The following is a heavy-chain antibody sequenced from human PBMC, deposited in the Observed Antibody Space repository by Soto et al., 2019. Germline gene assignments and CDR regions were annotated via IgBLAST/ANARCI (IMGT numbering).Heavy chain of an antibody. Sequence: GGSLRLSCAASGFTFSSYGMHWVRQAPGKGLEWVAVIWYDGSNKYYADSVKGRFTISRDNSKNTLYLQMNSLRAEDTAVYYCARSAYYDFWSGYTGWYFDLWGRGTLVTVSS. CDR2: IWYDGSNK. V-gene: IGHV3-33*01. D-gene: IGHD3-3*01. CDR1: GFTFSSYG. CDR3: ARSAYYDFWSGYTGWYFDL. J-gene: IGHJ2*01.